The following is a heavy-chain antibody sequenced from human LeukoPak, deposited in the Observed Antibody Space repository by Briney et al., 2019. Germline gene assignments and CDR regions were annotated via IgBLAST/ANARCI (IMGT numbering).Heavy chain of an antibody. D-gene: IGHD6-13*01. V-gene: IGHV1-69*05. CDR2: IIPIFGTA. CDR1: GGTFSSYA. CDR3: ARVGIAAAGTLDY. Sequence: SVKVSCKASGGTFSSYAISWVRQAPGQGLEWMGGIIPIFGTANYAQKFQGRVTITTDEPTSTAYMELSSLRSEDTAVYYCARVGIAAAGTLDYWGQGTLVTVSS. J-gene: IGHJ4*02.